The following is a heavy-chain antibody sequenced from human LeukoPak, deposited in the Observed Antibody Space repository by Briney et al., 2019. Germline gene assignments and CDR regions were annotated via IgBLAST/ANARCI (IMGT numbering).Heavy chain of an antibody. Sequence: ASVKVSCKASGYTFTGYYMHWVRQAPGQGLEWMGWINPNSGGTNYIQKFKGRVTMSRDTSITTAYMQLSRLRSDDTAVYYCASSPTSECSGGSCYSYWGQGTLVTVSS. J-gene: IGHJ4*02. CDR2: INPNSGGT. D-gene: IGHD2-15*01. V-gene: IGHV1-2*02. CDR3: ASSPTSECSGGSCYSY. CDR1: GYTFTGYY.